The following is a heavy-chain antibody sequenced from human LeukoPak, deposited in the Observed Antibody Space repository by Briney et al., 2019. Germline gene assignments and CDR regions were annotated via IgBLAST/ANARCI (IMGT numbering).Heavy chain of an antibody. CDR1: GGSVSSNY. D-gene: IGHD3-16*02. Sequence: SETLSLTCTVSGGSVSSNYWSWIRQPPGKGLEWIGYIYYSGSTNYNPSLKSRDTMSVDTSKNQFSLKLSSVTAADTAVYYCARGRSGDWGQGTLVTVSS. CDR3: ARGRSGD. J-gene: IGHJ4*02. V-gene: IGHV4-59*02. CDR2: IYYSGST.